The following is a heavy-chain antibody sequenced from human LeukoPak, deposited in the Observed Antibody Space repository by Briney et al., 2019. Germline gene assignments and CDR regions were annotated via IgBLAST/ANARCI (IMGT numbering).Heavy chain of an antibody. Sequence: SETLSLTCAVSGYSISSGYYWGWIRQPPGKGLEWIGSIYHSGSTYYKPSLKSRVTISVDTSKNQFSLKLSSVTAADTAVYYCARLYYGGITYYYYYMDVWGKGTTVTVSS. CDR2: IYHSGST. D-gene: IGHD4-23*01. CDR1: GYSISSGYY. CDR3: ARLYYGGITYYYYYMDV. V-gene: IGHV4-38-2*01. J-gene: IGHJ6*03.